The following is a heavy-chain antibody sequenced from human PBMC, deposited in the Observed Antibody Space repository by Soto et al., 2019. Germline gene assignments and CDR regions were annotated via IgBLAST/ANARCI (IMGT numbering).Heavy chain of an antibody. CDR2: IYYSGSP. V-gene: IGHV4-59*01. J-gene: IGHJ6*02. Sequence: SETLSLTCTVSGGSISGYYGSWIRQPPGKGLEWIGYIYYSGSPNYNPSLKSRVTISVDTSKNQFSLKLSSVTAADTAVYYCASSNIAAAGFYYYGMDVWGRGTTVTVSS. CDR3: ASSNIAAAGFYYYGMDV. D-gene: IGHD6-13*01. CDR1: GGSISGYY.